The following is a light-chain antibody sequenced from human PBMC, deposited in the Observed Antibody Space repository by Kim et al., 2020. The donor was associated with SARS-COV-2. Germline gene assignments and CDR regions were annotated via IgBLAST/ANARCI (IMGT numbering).Light chain of an antibody. V-gene: IGLV2-8*01. CDR1: SSEVGGYNY. CDR2: EVS. J-gene: IGLJ2*01. Sequence: GQSVTITCTGSSSEVGGYNYVSWYQQHPGKAPKLMIYEVSERPSGVPDRFSGSKSGNTASLTVSGLQAEDEADYYCSSYAGSNIVLFGGGTQLTVL. CDR3: SSYAGSNIVL.